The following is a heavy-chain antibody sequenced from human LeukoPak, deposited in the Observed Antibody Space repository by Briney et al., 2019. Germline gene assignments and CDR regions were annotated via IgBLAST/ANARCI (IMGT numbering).Heavy chain of an antibody. CDR3: ARSIYASGSFYTFDI. CDR1: GFTFSSYA. Sequence: GGSLRLSCAASGFTFSSYAMSWVRQAPGKAPEWVSGISGSGGSTYSADSVKGRFTISRDNSKNTLYLQMNTLRAEDTAVYYCARSIYASGSFYTFDIWGQGTMATVSS. D-gene: IGHD3-10*01. CDR2: ISGSGGST. J-gene: IGHJ3*02. V-gene: IGHV3-23*01.